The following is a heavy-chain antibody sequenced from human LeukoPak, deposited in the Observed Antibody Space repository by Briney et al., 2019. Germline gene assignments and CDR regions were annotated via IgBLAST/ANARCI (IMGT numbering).Heavy chain of an antibody. CDR3: ARGVLEWLEYYFDY. D-gene: IGHD3-3*01. Sequence: PSETLSPTCAVSGYSISSGYYWGWIRQPPGKGLEWIGSIYHSGSTYYNPSLKSRVTISVDTSKNQFSLKLSSVTAADTAVYYCARGVLEWLEYYFDYWGQGTLVTVSS. V-gene: IGHV4-38-2*01. CDR2: IYHSGST. J-gene: IGHJ4*02. CDR1: GYSISSGYY.